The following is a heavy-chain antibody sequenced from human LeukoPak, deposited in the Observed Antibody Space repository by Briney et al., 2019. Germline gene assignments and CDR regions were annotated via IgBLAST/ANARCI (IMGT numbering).Heavy chain of an antibody. J-gene: IGHJ4*02. CDR2: IIPIFGTA. V-gene: IGHV1-69*01. D-gene: IGHD6-13*01. CDR3: ARSTPQDSSWYPSFDY. CDR1: GGTFSSYA. Sequence: ASVKVSCKASGGTFSSYAISWVRQAPGQGLEWMGGIIPIFGTANYAQKFQGRVMITADESTSTAYMELSSLRSEDTAVYYCARSTPQDSSWYPSFDYWGQGTLVTVSS.